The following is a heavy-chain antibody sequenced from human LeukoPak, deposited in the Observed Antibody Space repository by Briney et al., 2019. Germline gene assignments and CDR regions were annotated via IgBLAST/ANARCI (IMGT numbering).Heavy chain of an antibody. CDR3: ARDGSYYDSSGSYYYFDY. Sequence: GGSLRLSCAASGFTFDDYAMHWVRQAPGKGLEWVSGISWNSGSIGYADSVKGRFTISRDNSKNTLYLQMNSLRAEDTAVYYCARDGSYYDSSGSYYYFDYWGQETLVTVSS. CDR2: ISWNSGSI. D-gene: IGHD3-22*01. CDR1: GFTFDDYA. V-gene: IGHV3-9*01. J-gene: IGHJ4*02.